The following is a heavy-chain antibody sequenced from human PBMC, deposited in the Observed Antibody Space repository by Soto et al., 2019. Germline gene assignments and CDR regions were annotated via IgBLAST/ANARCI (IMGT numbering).Heavy chain of an antibody. CDR2: INHSGST. CDR1: GGSFSGYY. CDR3: ARGWGRIFDY. D-gene: IGHD7-27*01. J-gene: IGHJ4*02. V-gene: IGHV4-34*01. Sequence: PSETLSLTCAVYGGSFSGYYWSWIRQPPGKGLEWIGEINHSGSTNYNPSLKNRVTISLDTSKNQFSLKLSSVTAADTAVYYCARGWGRIFDYWGQGTLVTVSS.